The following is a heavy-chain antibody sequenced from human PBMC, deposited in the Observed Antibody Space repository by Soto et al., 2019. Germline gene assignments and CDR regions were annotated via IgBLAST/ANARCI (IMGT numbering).Heavy chain of an antibody. V-gene: IGHV3-23*01. Sequence: EVQLLESGGGLVQPGGSLRLSCAASRFTLSSYAMSWVRQAPGKGLEWVSVISISGNYTYYADSVKGRFTISRDNSKNMLYLHMNSLRAEDTAIYYSANDEPATYWGQGTLVTVSS. CDR1: RFTLSSYA. CDR3: ANDEPATY. D-gene: IGHD1-26*01. CDR2: ISISGNYT. J-gene: IGHJ4*02.